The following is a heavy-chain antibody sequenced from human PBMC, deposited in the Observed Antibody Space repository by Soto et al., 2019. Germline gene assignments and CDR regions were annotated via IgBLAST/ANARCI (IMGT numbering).Heavy chain of an antibody. CDR2: ITRNGTYI. D-gene: IGHD6-6*01. CDR1: GFTFSSFS. J-gene: IGHJ5*02. Sequence: PVGSLRLSCVASGFTFSSFSMNWVRQAPGKGLEWVSSITRNGTYIDYSDSVKGRFTISRDNAKNALFLQMNSLRVEDTAIYFCARDPAPYSSSNRFDPWGQGTLVTVPS. CDR3: ARDPAPYSSSNRFDP. V-gene: IGHV3-21*01.